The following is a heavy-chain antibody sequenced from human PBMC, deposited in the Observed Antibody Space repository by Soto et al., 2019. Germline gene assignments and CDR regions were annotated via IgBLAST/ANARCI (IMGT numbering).Heavy chain of an antibody. D-gene: IGHD3-3*01. V-gene: IGHV3-23*01. Sequence: GGSLSLSCAASGFTFSSYAMSWGRQRPGKGLEWVSASSGSGGSTYYADPLKGRFTISRDNSKNTLYLQMNSMRAEDTAVYYCAKDNGDFGVVGHIDYWGQGTLVTVSS. CDR2: SSGSGGST. CDR3: AKDNGDFGVVGHIDY. J-gene: IGHJ4*02. CDR1: GFTFSSYA.